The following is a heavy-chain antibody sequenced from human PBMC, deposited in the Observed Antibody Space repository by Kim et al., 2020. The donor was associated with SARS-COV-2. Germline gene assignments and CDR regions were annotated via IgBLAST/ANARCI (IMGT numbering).Heavy chain of an antibody. CDR2: TSYGAKS. V-gene: IGHV4-39*01. CDR1: GGFISSSTYY. CDR3: ARQAVARKGGFDA. J-gene: IGHJ5*02. Sequence: SETLSLTCSVFGGFISSSTYYWGWMRQSPGRGLEWIATTSYGAKSYYNPSLKSRVTISLDTTRNQFSLTLSSVTVSETAVYSCARQAVARKGGFDAWGQGTLVTVSS. D-gene: IGHD6-19*01.